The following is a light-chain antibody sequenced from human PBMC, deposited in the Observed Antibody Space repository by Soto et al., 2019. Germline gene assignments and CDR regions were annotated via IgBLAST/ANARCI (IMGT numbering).Light chain of an antibody. CDR2: SAS. Sequence: EIVLTQSPGTLSFSPGERATLSCRASHSVSSNFLAWYQEKPGQTPRLLIYSASSRAAGIPVRFSGSGSGTDFTLTISRLEPEDFAVYYCRQYGRSLGFAFGEGTKVDIK. CDR1: HSVSSNF. CDR3: RQYGRSLGFA. J-gene: IGKJ4*01. V-gene: IGKV3-20*01.